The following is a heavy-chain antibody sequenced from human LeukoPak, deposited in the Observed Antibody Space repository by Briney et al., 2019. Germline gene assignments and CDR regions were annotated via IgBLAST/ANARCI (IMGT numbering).Heavy chain of an antibody. D-gene: IGHD2-2*03. J-gene: IGHJ4*02. CDR2: IYYSGST. CDR1: GGSISSYY. V-gene: IGHV4-59*12. CDR3: ARGGYCSSTSCYFGEDYFDY. Sequence: SETLSLTCTVSGGSISSYYWSWIRQPPGKGLEWIGYIYYSGSTNYNPSLKSRVTISVDTSKNQFSLKLSSVTAADTAVYYCARGGYCSSTSCYFGEDYFDYWGQGTLVTVSS.